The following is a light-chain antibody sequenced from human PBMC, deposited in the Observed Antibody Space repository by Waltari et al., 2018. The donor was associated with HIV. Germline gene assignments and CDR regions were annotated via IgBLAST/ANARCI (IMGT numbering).Light chain of an antibody. Sequence: QSVLTQPPSVSGAPGQRVTISCTGSSSNIGAGYEVHWYQQIPGTAPKLLIYGNSHRPSGVPDRFSGSKSGTSASLAITGLQAEDEADYYCQSYDSSLSVWVFGGGTKLTVL. CDR2: GNS. V-gene: IGLV1-40*01. J-gene: IGLJ3*02. CDR3: QSYDSSLSVWV. CDR1: SSNIGAGYE.